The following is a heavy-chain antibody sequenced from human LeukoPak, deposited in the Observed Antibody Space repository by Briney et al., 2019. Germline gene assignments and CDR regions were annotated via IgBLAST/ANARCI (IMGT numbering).Heavy chain of an antibody. J-gene: IGHJ3*02. CDR2: INHSGST. CDR1: GSGYSISGGYY. D-gene: IGHD3-16*02. Sequence: SETLSLTCTVSGSGYSISGGYYWSWIRQPPGKGLEWIGEINHSGSTNYNPSLKSRVTISVDTSKNQFSLKLSSVTAADTAVYYCARVRENWTDDYVWGSYRYTYVYHDAFDIWGQGTMVTVSS. CDR3: ARVRENWTDDYVWGSYRYTYVYHDAFDI. V-gene: IGHV4-34*01.